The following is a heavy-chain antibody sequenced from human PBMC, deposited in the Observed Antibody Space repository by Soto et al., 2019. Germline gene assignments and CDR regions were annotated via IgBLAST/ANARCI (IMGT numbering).Heavy chain of an antibody. CDR1: GYSFTSNW. J-gene: IGHJ6*02. V-gene: IGHV5-51*01. CDR3: ARRYCSSASCPRNYYGMDV. D-gene: IGHD2-2*01. Sequence: GESLKISCEASGYSFTSNWIGWVRQMPGKGLEWMGIINPADSDIKYSPSFQGQVTISADKSISTVYLQWSSLQASDTAMYYCARRYCSSASCPRNYYGMDVWGQGTTVTV. CDR2: INPADSDI.